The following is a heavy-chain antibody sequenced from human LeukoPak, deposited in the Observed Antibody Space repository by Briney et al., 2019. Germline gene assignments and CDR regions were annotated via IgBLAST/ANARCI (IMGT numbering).Heavy chain of an antibody. CDR1: GYTFTGYY. CDR2: INPNSGGT. J-gene: IGHJ4*02. D-gene: IGHD2-8*02. V-gene: IGHV1-2*02. CDR3: ARGGTVMPIDY. Sequence: ASVKVSCKASGYTFTGYYLHWVRQAPGQGLEWMGWINPNSGGTKYAQKLQGRVTMTRDTSISTAYMELSRLTSGDTAVYYCARGGTVMPIDYWGQGTLVTVSS.